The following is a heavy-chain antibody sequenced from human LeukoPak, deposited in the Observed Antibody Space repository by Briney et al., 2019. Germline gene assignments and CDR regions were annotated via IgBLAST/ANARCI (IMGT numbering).Heavy chain of an antibody. V-gene: IGHV4-34*01. CDR2: INHSGST. D-gene: IGHD5-12*01. Sequence: PSETLSLTCAVSDGSFSGYYWSWIRQPPGKGLEWIGEINHSGSTNYNPSLTRRVTISVDTSKNQFSLKLSSVTAADTAVYYCARGWLYFDYWGQGTLVTVSS. J-gene: IGHJ4*02. CDR3: ARGWLYFDY. CDR1: DGSFSGYY.